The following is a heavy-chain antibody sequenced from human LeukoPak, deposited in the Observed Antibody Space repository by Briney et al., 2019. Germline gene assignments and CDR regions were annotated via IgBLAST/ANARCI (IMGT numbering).Heavy chain of an antibody. V-gene: IGHV4-59*01. CDR1: SGSLSSYY. CDR3: ARPQTMGSSSPLGY. D-gene: IGHD2-2*01. J-gene: IGHJ4*02. CDR2: VDYSGRT. Sequence: SETLSLTCTVSSGSLSSYYWIWIRQPPGKGLEWIGEVDYSGRTNYNPSLKSRVTTSLDTSKNQISLKLSSVTAADTAVYYCARPQTMGSSSPLGYWGQGTLVTVSS.